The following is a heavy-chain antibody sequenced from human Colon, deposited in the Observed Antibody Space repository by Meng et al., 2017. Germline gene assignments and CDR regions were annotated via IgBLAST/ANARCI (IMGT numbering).Heavy chain of an antibody. V-gene: IGHV3-23*01. CDR1: GFTFSSYD. J-gene: IGHJ4*02. Sequence: DVQLLESGGGLVQPGGSLRLSCAASGFTFSSYDMSWVRRALGKGLAGVSVISAAADRTYSADSVAGRFTISRDNSKNMVYLQMNNLRAEDTAVYYCARISTIATFFDNWGQGTLVTVSS. D-gene: IGHD1-26*01. CDR3: ARISTIATFFDN. CDR2: ISAAADRT.